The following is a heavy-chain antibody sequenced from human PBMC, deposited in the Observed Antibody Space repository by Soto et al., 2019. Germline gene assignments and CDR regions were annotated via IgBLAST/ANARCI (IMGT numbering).Heavy chain of an antibody. CDR1: GYTFTSYY. CDR2: INPYNGNT. J-gene: IGHJ6*02. D-gene: IGHD3-22*01. CDR3: ARDEMWYYYDSSAHYYGMDV. V-gene: IGHV1-18*04. Sequence: ASVKVSCKASGYTFTSYYMHWVRQAPGQGLEWMGLINPYNGNTNYAQKLQGRVTMTTDTSTSTAYMELRSLRSDDTAVYYCARDEMWYYYDSSAHYYGMDVWGQGTTVT.